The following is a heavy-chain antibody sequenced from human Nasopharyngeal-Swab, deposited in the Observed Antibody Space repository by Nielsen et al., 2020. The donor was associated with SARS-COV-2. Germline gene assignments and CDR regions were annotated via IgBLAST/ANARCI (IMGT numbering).Heavy chain of an antibody. Sequence: SETLSLTCAVSGGSISSSNWWSWVRQPPGKGLEWIGEIYHSGSTNYNPSLKSRVTISVDKSKNQFSLKLSSVAAADTAVYYCARFHRDSSGWSYFDYWGQGTLVTVSS. CDR1: GGSISSSNW. D-gene: IGHD6-19*01. CDR2: IYHSGST. J-gene: IGHJ4*02. V-gene: IGHV4-4*02. CDR3: ARFHRDSSGWSYFDY.